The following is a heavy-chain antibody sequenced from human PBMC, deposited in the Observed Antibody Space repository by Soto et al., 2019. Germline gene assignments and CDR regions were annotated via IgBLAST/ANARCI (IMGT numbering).Heavy chain of an antibody. D-gene: IGHD6-13*01. J-gene: IGHJ6*03. CDR3: ASTGVFDYYYYMDV. CDR1: GFTFSSYW. V-gene: IGHV3-74*01. Sequence: GESLKISCAASGFTFSSYWMHWVRQAPGKGLVWVSRINSDGSSTSYADSVKGRFTISRDNAKNTLYLQMNSLRAEDTAVYYCASTGVFDYYYYMDVWGKGTTVTVSS. CDR2: INSDGSST.